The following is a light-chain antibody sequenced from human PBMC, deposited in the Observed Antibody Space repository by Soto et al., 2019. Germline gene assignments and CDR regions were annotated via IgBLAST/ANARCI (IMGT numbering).Light chain of an antibody. V-gene: IGKV1-5*03. J-gene: IGKJ1*01. Sequence: DIQMTQSPSTLSASVGDRVTITSRASHIISSLLAWYQQKPGKAPKLLIYKASSLESGVPSRFSGSGSGTEFTLTISSLQPDDFATYYCQQYNSWTFGQGTRWIS. CDR2: KAS. CDR1: HIISSL. CDR3: QQYNSWT.